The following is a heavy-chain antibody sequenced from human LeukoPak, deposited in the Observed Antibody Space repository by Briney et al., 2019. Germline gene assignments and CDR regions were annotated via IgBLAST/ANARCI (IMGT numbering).Heavy chain of an antibody. Sequence: SETLSLTCTVSDDSITSSSYYWAWIRQSPGKGLEFIGTIYYSGSTDYNPSLKSRVTISIDTSTNRFSLSLSSVTAADTAVYYCARSYGDYDNWFDPWGQGTLVTVSS. D-gene: IGHD4-17*01. CDR1: DDSITSSSYY. V-gene: IGHV4-39*07. CDR2: IYYSGST. CDR3: ARSYGDYDNWFDP. J-gene: IGHJ5*02.